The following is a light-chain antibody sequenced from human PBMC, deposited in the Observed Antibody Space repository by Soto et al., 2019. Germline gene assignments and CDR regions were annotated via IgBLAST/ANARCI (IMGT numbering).Light chain of an antibody. CDR1: SGHSSYA. Sequence: VLTQSPSASASLGASVKLTCTLSSGHSSYAIAWHQQQPEKGPRYFMKLNSDGSHNKGDGIPDRFSGSSSGAERYLTISSLQSEDEADYYCQTWGTGTVVFGGGTKLTVL. V-gene: IGLV4-69*01. CDR2: LNSDGSH. CDR3: QTWGTGTVV. J-gene: IGLJ2*01.